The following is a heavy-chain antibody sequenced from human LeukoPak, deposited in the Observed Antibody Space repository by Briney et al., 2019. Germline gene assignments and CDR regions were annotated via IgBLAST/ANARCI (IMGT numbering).Heavy chain of an antibody. CDR1: GGSFSGYY. J-gene: IGHJ3*02. Sequence: SETLSLTCAVYGGSFSGYYWSWIRQPPGKGLEWIGEINHSGSTNYNPSLKSRVTISVDTSKNQFSLKLSSVTAADTAVYYCARGRSGPVAFDIWGQGTMVTVSS. D-gene: IGHD3-3*01. V-gene: IGHV4-34*01. CDR2: INHSGST. CDR3: ARGRSGPVAFDI.